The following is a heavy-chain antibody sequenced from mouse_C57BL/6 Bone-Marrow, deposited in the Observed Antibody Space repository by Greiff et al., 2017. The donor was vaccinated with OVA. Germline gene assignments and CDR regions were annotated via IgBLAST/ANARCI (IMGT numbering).Heavy chain of an antibody. Sequence: QVQLKESGPGLVQPSQSLSITCTVSGFSLTSYGVHWVRQSPGKGLEWLGVIWRGGSTDYNAAFMSRLSITKDNSKSQVFFKMNSLQADDTAIYYCAKNYYSNPCWYFDVWGTGTTGTVSS. CDR1: GFSLTSYG. J-gene: IGHJ1*03. CDR2: IWRGGST. CDR3: AKNYYSNPCWYFDV. V-gene: IGHV2-5*01. D-gene: IGHD2-5*01.